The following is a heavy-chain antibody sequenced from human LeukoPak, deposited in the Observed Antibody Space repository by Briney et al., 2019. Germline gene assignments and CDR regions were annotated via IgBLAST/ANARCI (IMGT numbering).Heavy chain of an antibody. CDR2: INHSGST. CDR3: ARRAAAAGTFWFDP. J-gene: IGHJ5*02. D-gene: IGHD6-13*01. CDR1: GGSFSGYY. Sequence: SETLSLTCAVYGGSFSGYYWSWIRQPPGKGLEWIGEINHSGSTNYNPSLKSRVTISVDTSKNQFSLKLSSVTAADTAVYYCARRAAAAGTFWFDPWGQGTLVTVSS. V-gene: IGHV4-34*01.